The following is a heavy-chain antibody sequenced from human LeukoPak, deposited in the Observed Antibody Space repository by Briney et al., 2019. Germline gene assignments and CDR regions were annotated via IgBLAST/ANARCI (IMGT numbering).Heavy chain of an antibody. CDR1: GGSISSYY. Sequence: ASETLSLTCTVSGGSISSYYWSWIRQPAGKGLEWIGRIYTSGSTNYNPSLKSRVTMSVDTSKNQFSLKLSSVTAADTAVYYCARFILGGGGSRSLDYWGQGTLVTVSS. CDR2: IYTSGST. J-gene: IGHJ4*02. V-gene: IGHV4-4*07. D-gene: IGHD2-15*01. CDR3: ARFILGGGGSRSLDY.